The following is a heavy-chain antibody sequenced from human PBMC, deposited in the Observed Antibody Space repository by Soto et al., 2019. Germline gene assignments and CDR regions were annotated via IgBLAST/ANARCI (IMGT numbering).Heavy chain of an antibody. CDR3: TRHSIAGWFDP. V-gene: IGHV3-73*01. CDR1: GITISVSA. D-gene: IGHD6-13*01. CDR2: IRSKANSYAT. J-gene: IGHJ5*02. Sequence: LSLTCTASGITISVSAMHWVRQTSGKGLEWVGRIRSKANSYATAYAASVKGRFTISRDDSKNTAYLQMNSLKTEDTAVYYCTRHSIAGWFDPWGQGTLVTVSS.